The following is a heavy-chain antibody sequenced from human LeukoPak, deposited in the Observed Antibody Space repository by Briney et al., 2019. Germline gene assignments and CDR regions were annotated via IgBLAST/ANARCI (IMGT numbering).Heavy chain of an antibody. CDR1: GGSIGNYF. V-gene: IGHV4-59*01. Sequence: SETLSLTCTVSGGSIGNYFWSWTRQPPGKGLEWIGYIYHTGGTSYNPSLESRVTISVDTSRNQFSLMLKSVTAADTAVYYCVRRGGRFDTWGQGTLVTVSS. CDR3: VRRGGRFDT. CDR2: IYHTGGT. J-gene: IGHJ5*02.